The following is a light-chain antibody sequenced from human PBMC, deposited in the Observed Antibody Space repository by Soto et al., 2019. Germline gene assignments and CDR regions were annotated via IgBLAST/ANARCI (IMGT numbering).Light chain of an antibody. Sequence: QPVLTQPPSVSGAPGQRVTISCTGSGAGYDVHWYQQLPGTAPKLLIYGNSNRPSGVPDRFSGSKSGTSASLAITGLQAEDEADYYCQSYDSSLSGVFGGGTKVTVL. V-gene: IGLV1-40*01. CDR1: GAGYD. CDR3: QSYDSSLSGV. J-gene: IGLJ3*02. CDR2: GNS.